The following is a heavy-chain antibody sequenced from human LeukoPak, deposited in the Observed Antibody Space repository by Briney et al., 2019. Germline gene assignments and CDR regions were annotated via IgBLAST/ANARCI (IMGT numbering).Heavy chain of an antibody. J-gene: IGHJ6*02. D-gene: IGHD3-22*01. Sequence: SQTLSFTCTVSGGSISSGGYYWSWIRQHPGKGLEWIGYIYYSGSTYYNPSLKSRVTISVDTSKNQFSLKLSSVTAADTAVYYCARVFYDSSGYYHYYYGMDVWGQGTTVTVSS. CDR2: IYYSGST. CDR1: GGSISSGGYY. V-gene: IGHV4-31*03. CDR3: ARVFYDSSGYYHYYYGMDV.